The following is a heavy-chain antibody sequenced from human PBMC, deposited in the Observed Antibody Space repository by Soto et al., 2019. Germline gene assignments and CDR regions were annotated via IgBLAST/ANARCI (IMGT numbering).Heavy chain of an antibody. V-gene: IGHV1-46*01. CDR2: INPSGGST. D-gene: IGHD4-17*01. CDR3: ARGGTTVRQHFGY. J-gene: IGHJ4*02. CDR1: GYTFTSYY. Sequence: QVQLVQSGAEVKKPGASVKVSCKASGYTFTSYYMHWVRQAPGQGLEWMGIINPSGGSTTYAQRFQDRVTMTRDTSTSTVYMELSSLRSEDTALYYCARGGTTVRQHFGYWGQGTLVTVSS.